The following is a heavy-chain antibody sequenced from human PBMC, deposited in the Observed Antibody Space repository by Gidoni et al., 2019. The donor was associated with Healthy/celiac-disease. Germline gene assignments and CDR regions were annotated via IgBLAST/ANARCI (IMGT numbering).Heavy chain of an antibody. CDR2: ISYDGSIK. D-gene: IGHD4-17*01. V-gene: IGHV3-30-3*01. J-gene: IGHJ4*02. Sequence: QVQLVESGGGVVQPGRSLRLSCAASGFTFSSYAMHWVRQAPGKGLEWVAVISYDGSIKYYADSVKGRFTISRDNSKNTLYLQMNSLRAEDTAVYYCARGLSGDYQDDYWGQGTLVTVSS. CDR3: ARGLSGDYQDDY. CDR1: GFTFSSYA.